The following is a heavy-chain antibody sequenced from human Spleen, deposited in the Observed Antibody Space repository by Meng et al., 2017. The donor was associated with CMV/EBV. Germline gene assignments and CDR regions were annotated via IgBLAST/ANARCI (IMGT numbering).Heavy chain of an antibody. J-gene: IGHJ6*02. Sequence: ASVKVSCKASGYTFTGYYMHWVRQAPGQGLEWMGWINPNSGGTNYAQKFQGRVTMTRDTSISTAYMELSRLRSDDTAVYYCARERGYYYDSSGYYPDQPWGMDVWGQGTTVTVS. V-gene: IGHV1-2*02. CDR3: ARERGYYYDSSGYYPDQPWGMDV. CDR2: INPNSGGT. CDR1: GYTFTGYY. D-gene: IGHD3-22*01.